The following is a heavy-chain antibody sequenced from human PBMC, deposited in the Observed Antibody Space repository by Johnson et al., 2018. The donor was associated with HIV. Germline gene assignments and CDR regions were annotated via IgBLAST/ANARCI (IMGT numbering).Heavy chain of an antibody. J-gene: IGHJ3*02. CDR1: GFTFSSYA. V-gene: IGHV3-30-3*01. D-gene: IGHD1-1*01. CDR2: ISYDGSNK. Sequence: QVQLVESGGGVVQPGRSLRLSCAASGFTFSSYAMHWVRQAPGKGLEWVAVISYDGSNKYSADSVKGRFTISRDNSKNTLYLQMNSLRAEDTAVYYCARFPPGERDDAFDIWGQGTMVTVSS. CDR3: ARFPPGERDDAFDI.